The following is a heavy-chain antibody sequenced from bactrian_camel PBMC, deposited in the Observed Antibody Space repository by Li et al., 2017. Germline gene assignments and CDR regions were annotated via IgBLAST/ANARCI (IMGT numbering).Heavy chain of an antibody. V-gene: IGHV3S55*01. Sequence: VQLVESGGGSVQAGGSLRLSCAASGVVYDSYCMGFFRQAPGKERDWVATDNGVGTTYYGDSVKGRFTISSDYARNTLYLQMNNLNPADTAMYYCAAEPVWYGSTCDYEYSIWGQGTQVTVS. CDR2: DNGVGTT. D-gene: IGHD6*01. CDR3: AAEPVWYGSTCDYEYSI. J-gene: IGHJ4*01. CDR1: GVVYDSYC.